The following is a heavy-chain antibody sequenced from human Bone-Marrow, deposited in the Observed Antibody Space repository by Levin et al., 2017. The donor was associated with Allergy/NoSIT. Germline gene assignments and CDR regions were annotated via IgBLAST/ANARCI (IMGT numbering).Heavy chain of an antibody. Sequence: SETLSLTCTVSGGSISSGDYYYSWIRQSPGKGLEWIGFIYSTGSIYYNPSLSSRAFLSVDRSKNQVSLKLTSVTAADTAMYYCATSGTTGGYFDHWGQGALVTVSS. CDR2: IYSTGSI. CDR1: GGSISSGDYY. J-gene: IGHJ4*02. D-gene: IGHD1-1*01. V-gene: IGHV4-30-4*01. CDR3: ATSGTTGGYFDH.